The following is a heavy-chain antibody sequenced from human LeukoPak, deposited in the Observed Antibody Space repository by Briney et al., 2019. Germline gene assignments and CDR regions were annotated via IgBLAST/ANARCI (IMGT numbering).Heavy chain of an antibody. CDR3: AKPTTVTTVLDAFDI. CDR1: GITFRNYA. D-gene: IGHD4-17*01. J-gene: IGHJ3*02. V-gene: IGHV3-23*01. Sequence: GGSLRLSCATSGITFRNYALSWVRQAPGKGLEWVSAISGSGGSTYYADSVKGRFTISRDNSKNTLYLQMNSLRAEDTAVYYCAKPTTVTTVLDAFDIWGQGTMVTVSS. CDR2: ISGSGGST.